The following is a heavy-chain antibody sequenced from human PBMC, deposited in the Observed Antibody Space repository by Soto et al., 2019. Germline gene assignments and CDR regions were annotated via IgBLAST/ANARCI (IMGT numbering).Heavy chain of an antibody. CDR2: IIPIFGTA. J-gene: IGHJ4*02. Sequence: QVQLVQSGAEVKKPGSSVKVSCKASGGTFSSYAISWVRQAPGQGLEWMGGIIPIFGTANYAQKFQGRVTXXAXEFXSTAYMELSSLRSEDTAVYYCARGGRDDGDYGDDYWGQGTLVTVSS. V-gene: IGHV1-69*12. CDR3: ARGGRDDGDYGDDY. D-gene: IGHD4-17*01. CDR1: GGTFSSYA.